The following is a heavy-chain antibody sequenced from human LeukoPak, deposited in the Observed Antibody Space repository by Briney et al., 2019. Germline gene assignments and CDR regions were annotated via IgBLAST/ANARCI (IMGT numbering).Heavy chain of an antibody. Sequence: WASVKVSCKASGGTFSSYAISWVRQAPGQGLEWLGGIIPIFGTANYVQKFQGRVTITADKSTSTAYMELSSLRSEDTAVYYCARGGSGSYFSRYYYYGMDVWGKGTTVTVSS. D-gene: IGHD3-10*01. V-gene: IGHV1-69*06. CDR1: GGTFSSYA. CDR3: ARGGSGSYFSRYYYYGMDV. CDR2: IIPIFGTA. J-gene: IGHJ6*04.